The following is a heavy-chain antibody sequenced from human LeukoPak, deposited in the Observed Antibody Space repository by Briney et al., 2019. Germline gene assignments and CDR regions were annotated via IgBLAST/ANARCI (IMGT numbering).Heavy chain of an antibody. CDR1: GFTFSSYS. D-gene: IGHD4-17*01. J-gene: IGHJ4*02. CDR3: ARDGYYGDYLDY. Sequence: GESLRLSCAASGFTFSSYSMNWVRQAPGKGLEWVSSISSSSSYIYYAHTVRCRFTISRDNAKTSVYLQMNSLRAEDTAVYYCARDGYYGDYLDYWGQGTLVTVSS. CDR2: ISSSSSYI. V-gene: IGHV3-21*01.